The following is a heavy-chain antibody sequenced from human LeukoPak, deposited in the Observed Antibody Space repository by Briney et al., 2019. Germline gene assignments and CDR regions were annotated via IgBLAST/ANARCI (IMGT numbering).Heavy chain of an antibody. CDR2: IRYDGSNK. D-gene: IGHD3-22*01. Sequence: GGSLRLSCAASGFTFSSYGMHWVRQAPGKGLEWVAFIRYDGSNKYYADSVKGRFTISRDNSKNTLYLQMNSLRAEDTAVYYCAKDAGDYYDSSGYGTSGFDYWGQGTLVTVSS. V-gene: IGHV3-30*02. J-gene: IGHJ4*02. CDR1: GFTFSSYG. CDR3: AKDAGDYYDSSGYGTSGFDY.